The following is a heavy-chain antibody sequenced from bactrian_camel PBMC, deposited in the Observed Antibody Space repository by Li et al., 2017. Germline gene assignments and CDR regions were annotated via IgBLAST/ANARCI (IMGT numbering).Heavy chain of an antibody. D-gene: IGHD3*01. CDR2: ISRRGDKT. Sequence: VQLVESGGGLVQPGGSLRLSCVASGYTYRRACMGWFRQGPGKRLEWVSTISRRGDKTYYADSLKGRFTISQDSPKNTVYLEMNSLKPDDTPMYYCAASGVQLVRRCYEFPVNWVSWIYNRRLGTQVTVS. V-gene: IGHV3S40*01. J-gene: IGHJ4*01. CDR1: GYTYRRAC.